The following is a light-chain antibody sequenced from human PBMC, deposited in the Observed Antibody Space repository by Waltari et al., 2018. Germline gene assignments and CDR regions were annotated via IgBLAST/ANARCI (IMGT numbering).Light chain of an antibody. Sequence: QSALTQPRSVSGSPGQSVTISCTGTSSDVGGYNYVSWYQQHPGKAPKLMIYDVSKRPSGVPDRFSGSQSGNTASLTISGLQAGDEADYYCCSYTDNSNLKLVFGGGTKLTVL. CDR3: CSYTDNSNLKLV. V-gene: IGLV2-11*01. CDR2: DVS. J-gene: IGLJ2*01. CDR1: SSDVGGYNY.